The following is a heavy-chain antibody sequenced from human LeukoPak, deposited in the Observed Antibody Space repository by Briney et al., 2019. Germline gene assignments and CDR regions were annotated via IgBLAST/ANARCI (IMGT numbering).Heavy chain of an antibody. D-gene: IGHD5-18*01. J-gene: IGHJ4*02. Sequence: SVKVSCKASGYTNTFTIHYILWVRQAPGQGLEWMGRIIPILGIANYAQKFQGRVTITADKSTSTAYMELSSLRSEDTAVYYCAVDRGYSYGLFDYWGQGTLVTVSS. V-gene: IGHV1-69*04. CDR1: GYTNTFTIHY. CDR3: AVDRGYSYGLFDY. CDR2: IIPILGIA.